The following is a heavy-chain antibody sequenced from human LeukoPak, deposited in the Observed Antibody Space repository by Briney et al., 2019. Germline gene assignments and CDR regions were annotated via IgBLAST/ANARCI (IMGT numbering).Heavy chain of an antibody. CDR1: GFTFSSYS. J-gene: IGHJ4*02. D-gene: IGHD3-22*01. Sequence: GGSLRLSCAASGFTFSSYSMNWVRQAPGKGLEWVSSISSSSSYIYYADSVKGRFTISRDNAKNSLYLQMNSLKTEDTAVYYCTTGNDYYDSSGVDYWGQGTLVTVSS. CDR2: ISSSSSYI. CDR3: TTGNDYYDSSGVDY. V-gene: IGHV3-21*03.